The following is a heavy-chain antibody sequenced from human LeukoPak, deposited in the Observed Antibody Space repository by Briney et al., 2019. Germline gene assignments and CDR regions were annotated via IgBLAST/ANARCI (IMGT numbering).Heavy chain of an antibody. CDR2: IYYSGST. V-gene: IGHV4-59*01. Sequence: SETVSLTCTVSGASISSYYWSWIRQPPGKGLEWIGYIYYSGSTNYNPSLKSRVTISVDTSKNQFSLRLSSVTAADTAVYYCARHRYHYDSSGYYYQPWGQGTLVTVSS. CDR1: GASISSYY. CDR3: ARHRYHYDSSGYYYQP. D-gene: IGHD3-22*01. J-gene: IGHJ5*02.